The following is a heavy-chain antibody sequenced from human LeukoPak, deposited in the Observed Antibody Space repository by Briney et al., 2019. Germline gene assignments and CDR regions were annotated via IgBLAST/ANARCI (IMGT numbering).Heavy chain of an antibody. CDR2: IYYSGST. J-gene: IGHJ5*02. V-gene: IGHV4-39*01. Sequence: SETLSLTCTVSGGSISSSSYYWGWIRQPPGKGLEWIGSIYYSGSTYYNPSLKSRVTISVDTSKNQFSLKLSSVTAAATAVYFCASHGGGAESPLNWFDPWGQGTLVTVSS. CDR3: ASHGGGAESPLNWFDP. D-gene: IGHD3-10*01. CDR1: GGSISSSSYY.